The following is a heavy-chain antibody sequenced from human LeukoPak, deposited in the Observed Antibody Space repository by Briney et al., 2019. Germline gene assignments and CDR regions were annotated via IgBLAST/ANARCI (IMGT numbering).Heavy chain of an antibody. CDR1: GFTFSSYS. J-gene: IGHJ6*04. D-gene: IGHD4-17*01. CDR3: ARVYRGDYVGSASSYYYGMDV. Sequence: EGSLRLSCAASGFTFSSYSMNWVRQAPGKGLEWVSSISSTSSYIYYADSVKGRFTISRDNAKNSLYLQVNSLRAEDTAVYYCARVYRGDYVGSASSYYYGMDVWGKGTTVTVSS. CDR2: ISSTSSYI. V-gene: IGHV3-21*01.